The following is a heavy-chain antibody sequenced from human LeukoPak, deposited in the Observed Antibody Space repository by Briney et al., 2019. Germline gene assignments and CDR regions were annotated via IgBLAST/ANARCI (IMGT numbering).Heavy chain of an antibody. CDR3: ARDTNNGLDV. CDR2: ISSSGRLM. V-gene: IGHV3-11*01. CDR1: GFTFNEYY. Sequence: GGSLRLSCAASGFTFNEYYVNWIRQAPGKGLEWVSHISSSGRLMQYADSVRGRFTITRDNAQNFMSLQMNNLKPEDTAVYYCARDTNNGLDVWGRGTTVTVS. D-gene: IGHD1-14*01. J-gene: IGHJ6*02.